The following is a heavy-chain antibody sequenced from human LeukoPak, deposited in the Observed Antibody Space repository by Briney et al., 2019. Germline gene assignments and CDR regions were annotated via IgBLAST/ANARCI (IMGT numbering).Heavy chain of an antibody. D-gene: IGHD4-17*01. V-gene: IGHV4-59*01. Sequence: SETLSLTCTVSSGSINNYYWSWIRQPPGKRLEWIGFVNYSGSTNYKSSLKSRATISVDTSKNQFSLKLSSVTAADTAVYYCARDRGYGDYLNYFDYWGQGTLVTVSS. J-gene: IGHJ4*02. CDR1: SGSINNYY. CDR2: VNYSGST. CDR3: ARDRGYGDYLNYFDY.